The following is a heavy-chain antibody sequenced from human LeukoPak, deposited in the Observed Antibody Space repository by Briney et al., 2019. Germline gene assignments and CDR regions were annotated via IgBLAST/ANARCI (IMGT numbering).Heavy chain of an antibody. J-gene: IGHJ3*01. Sequence: SVKVSCKASGGTFNTFSTYAISWVRQAPGQGLGWMGGIVPFFGTTNYAQKFQGRVTITADESTSTAYMELSSLRSEDTAMYYCARPNTVTFSQDAFDVWGQGTIVTVSS. CDR1: GGTFNTFSTYA. D-gene: IGHD4-17*01. CDR3: ARPNTVTFSQDAFDV. CDR2: IVPFFGTT. V-gene: IGHV1-69*13.